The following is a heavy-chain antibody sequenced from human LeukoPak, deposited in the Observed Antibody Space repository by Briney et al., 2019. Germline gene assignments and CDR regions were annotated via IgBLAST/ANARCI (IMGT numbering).Heavy chain of an antibody. V-gene: IGHV3-23*01. CDR1: GFTFSSYA. J-gene: IGHJ4*02. D-gene: IGHD5-12*01. Sequence: GSLRLSCAASGFTFSSYAMSWVRQAPGKGPEWVSAISGSGGSTYYADSVKGRFTISRDNSKNTLYLQMNSLRAEDTAVYYCAKADVDIVATNGFDYWGQGTLVTVSS. CDR2: ISGSGGST. CDR3: AKADVDIVATNGFDY.